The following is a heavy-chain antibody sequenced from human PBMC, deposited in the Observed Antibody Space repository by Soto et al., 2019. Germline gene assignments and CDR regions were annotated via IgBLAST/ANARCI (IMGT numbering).Heavy chain of an antibody. CDR2: IGTADDT. Sequence: EVQLVESGGGLVQPGGSLRLSCRASGFSFPDYDIHWVRQSRGKGLEWVSAIGTADDTYYAPALKGRFTIRRENPKNSVYLQMNSLTVDDTAVYYCTRVAVAGTWWGQGTLVTVSS. V-gene: IGHV3-13*01. J-gene: IGHJ4*02. D-gene: IGHD6-19*01. CDR1: GFSFPDYD. CDR3: TRVAVAGTW.